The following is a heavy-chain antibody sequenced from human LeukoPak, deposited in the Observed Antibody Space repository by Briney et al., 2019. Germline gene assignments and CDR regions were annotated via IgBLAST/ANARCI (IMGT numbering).Heavy chain of an antibody. V-gene: IGHV4-59*01. J-gene: IGHJ4*02. CDR3: AREGVIRAFDY. D-gene: IGHD2-8*01. CDR1: GGSISSYY. CDR2: VHYSGST. Sequence: SETLSLTYSVSGGSISSYYWTWIRQPPGKGLEWIGYVHYSGSTNYNPSLKSRVTISVDTSKNQFSLKLSSVTAADTAVYYCAREGVIRAFDYWGQGTLVTVSS.